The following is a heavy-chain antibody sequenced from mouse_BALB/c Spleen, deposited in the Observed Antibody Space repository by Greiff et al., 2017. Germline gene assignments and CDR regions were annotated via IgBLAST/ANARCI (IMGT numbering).Heavy chain of an antibody. Sequence: EVMLVESGPSLVKPSQTLSLTCSVTGDSITSGYWNWIRQFPGNKLEYMGYISYSGSTYYNPSLKSRISITRDTSKNQYYLQLNSVTTEDTATYYCARYDDYDGYYYAMDYWGQGTSVTVSS. J-gene: IGHJ4*01. CDR2: ISYSGST. CDR1: GDSITSGY. D-gene: IGHD2-4*01. V-gene: IGHV3-8*02. CDR3: ARYDDYDGYYYAMDY.